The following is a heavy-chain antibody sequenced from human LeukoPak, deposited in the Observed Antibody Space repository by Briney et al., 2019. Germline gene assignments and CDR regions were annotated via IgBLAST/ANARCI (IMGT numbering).Heavy chain of an antibody. Sequence: ASVKVSCKASGYTFTSYDINWVRQPTGQGLEWMGWMNPNSGNIGYAQKFQGRVTITRNTSISTAYMELSSLRSEETAVYYCARGANDFWSGPRLDYWGQGTLVTVSS. CDR1: GYTFTSYD. CDR2: MNPNSGNI. V-gene: IGHV1-8*03. CDR3: ARGANDFWSGPRLDY. D-gene: IGHD3-3*01. J-gene: IGHJ4*02.